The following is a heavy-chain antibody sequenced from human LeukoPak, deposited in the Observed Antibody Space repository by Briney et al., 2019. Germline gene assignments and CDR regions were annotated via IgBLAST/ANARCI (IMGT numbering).Heavy chain of an antibody. CDR2: INHSGST. CDR1: GGSFSGYY. D-gene: IGHD2-2*02. Sequence: PSETLSLTCAVYGGSFSGYYWSWIRQPPGKGLEWIGEINHSGSTNYNPSLKSRVTISVDTSKNQFSLKLSSVTAADTAVYYCARGRIVVVPAAIALYDYVWTDWGQGTLVTVSS. CDR3: ARGRIVVVPAAIALYDYVWTD. J-gene: IGHJ4*02. V-gene: IGHV4-34*01.